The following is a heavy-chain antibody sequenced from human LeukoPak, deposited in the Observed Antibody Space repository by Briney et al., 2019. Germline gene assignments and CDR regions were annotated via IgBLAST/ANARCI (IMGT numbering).Heavy chain of an antibody. CDR1: GFTFSSYW. CDR2: INSDGSST. V-gene: IGHV3-74*01. D-gene: IGHD3-22*01. CDR3: AREGPSSTDYYDSSGYSGAFDI. Sequence: GGSLRLSCAASGFTFSSYWMHWVRQAPGKGLVWVSRINSDGSSTSYADSVKGRFTISRDNAKNTLYLQMNSLRAEDTAVYYCAREGPSSTDYYDSSGYSGAFDIWGQGTMVTVSS. J-gene: IGHJ3*02.